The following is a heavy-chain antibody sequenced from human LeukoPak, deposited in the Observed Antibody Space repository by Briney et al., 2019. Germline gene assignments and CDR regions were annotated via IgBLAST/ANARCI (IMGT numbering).Heavy chain of an antibody. CDR2: FYCGGTT. CDR1: GGSTSSSCDY. J-gene: IGHJ2*01. V-gene: IGHV4-39*07. D-gene: IGHD6-19*01. CDR3: ARRNEQWLVSYYFDL. Sequence: SETLSLTCTVSGGSTSSSCDYWGWIRQSPGKGLEWIGSFYCGGTTYYSPSLKSRVTISVDTSKSQFSLRLSSVTAADTAVYYCARRNEQWLVSYYFDLWGRGTLVTVSS.